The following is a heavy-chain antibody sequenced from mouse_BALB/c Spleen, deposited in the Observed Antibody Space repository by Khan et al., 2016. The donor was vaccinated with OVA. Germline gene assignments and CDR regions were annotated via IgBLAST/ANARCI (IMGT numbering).Heavy chain of an antibody. CDR1: GYTFTDYA. V-gene: IGHV1S137*01. CDR3: ARTFTTTASYDAIDY. D-gene: IGHD1-1*01. J-gene: IGHJ4*01. CDR2: ISPYYGDV. Sequence: QVQLQQSGAELVRPGVSVKISCKGSGYTFTDYAMHWVKQSHAKSLEWIGIISPYYGDVSYNQKFKGKATMTVDKYFSTAYMELASMTSEDSAIFYCARTFTTTASYDAIDYWGQGPSVTVAS.